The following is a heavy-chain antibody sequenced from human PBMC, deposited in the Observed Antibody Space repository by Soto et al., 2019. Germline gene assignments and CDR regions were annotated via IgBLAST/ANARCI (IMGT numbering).Heavy chain of an antibody. CDR1: GGSTGDYY. CDR2: LYYSGST. J-gene: IGHJ4*02. Sequence: SEPIRLTYCVSGGSTGDYYGSWIRQPPGKGLEWIGCLYYSGSTSHNPSLKSRVTISVDTSKGQFSLKLSSVTAADTAVYYCAREGLTQIDFWGQRTLVSVSS. D-gene: IGHD3-9*01. CDR3: AREGLTQIDF. V-gene: IGHV4-59*01.